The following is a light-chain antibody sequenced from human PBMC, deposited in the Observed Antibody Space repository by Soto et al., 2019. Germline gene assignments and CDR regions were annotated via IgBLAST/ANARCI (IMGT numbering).Light chain of an antibody. CDR2: DVN. CDR1: SSDVGGYNY. Sequence: QSALTQPRSVSGSPGQSVAISCTGTSSDVGGYNYVSWYQHHPGKAPKVMIYDVNKRPSGVPDRFSGSKSGNTASLTISGLQAEDEADFYCCSYAGGSYVFGTGTKLTVL. J-gene: IGLJ1*01. CDR3: CSYAGGSYV. V-gene: IGLV2-11*01.